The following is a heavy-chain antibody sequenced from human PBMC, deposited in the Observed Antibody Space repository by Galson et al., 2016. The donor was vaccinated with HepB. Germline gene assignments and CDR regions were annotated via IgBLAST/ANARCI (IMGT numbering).Heavy chain of an antibody. D-gene: IGHD2-2*01. Sequence: PALVKPTQTLTLTCAVSGFSLTNPRMGVSWIRQPPGKALEWLAHISSNDEKSYNTSLKSMLTIAKDTSKSQVALTMTNLDPVDTATYYCAHLYCSSASCYAAFFYYFGMGVWGQGTTVTVSS. J-gene: IGHJ6*02. V-gene: IGHV2-26*01. CDR3: AHLYCSSASCYAAFFYYFGMGV. CDR1: GFSLTNPRMG. CDR2: ISSNDEK.